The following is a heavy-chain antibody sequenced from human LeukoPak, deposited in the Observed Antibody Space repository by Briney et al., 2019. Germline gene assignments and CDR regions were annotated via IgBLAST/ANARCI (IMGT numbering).Heavy chain of an antibody. V-gene: IGHV3-23*01. CDR2: ISGSGDST. D-gene: IGHD6-19*01. CDR3: AILIAVAGPATFY. Sequence: GGSLRLSCAASGFTFSSYAMSWVRQAPGKGLQWVSSISGSGDSTYYADSVKGRFTISRDNSNNTLYLQMNSLRAGDTAVYYCAILIAVAGPATFYWGQGTLVTVSS. J-gene: IGHJ4*02. CDR1: GFTFSSYA.